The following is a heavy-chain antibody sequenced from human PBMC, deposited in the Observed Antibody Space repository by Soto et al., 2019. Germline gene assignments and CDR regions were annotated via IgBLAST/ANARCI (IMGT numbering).Heavy chain of an antibody. J-gene: IGHJ4*02. CDR3: ARPNLGYCSGGSCYSFVY. CDR1: GGTFSSYT. Sequence: QVQLVQSGAEVKKPGSSVKVSCKASGGTFSSYTISWVRQAPGPGLEWMGRIIPILGIANYAQKFQGRVTITADKSTSTAYMELSSLRSEDTAVYYCARPNLGYCSGGSCYSFVYWGQGTLVTVSS. CDR2: IIPILGIA. V-gene: IGHV1-69*02. D-gene: IGHD2-15*01.